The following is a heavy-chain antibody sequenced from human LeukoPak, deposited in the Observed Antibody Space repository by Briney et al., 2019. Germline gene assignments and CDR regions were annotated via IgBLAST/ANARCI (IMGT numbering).Heavy chain of an antibody. CDR1: GFTFSNYW. Sequence: PGGSLRLSCAASGFTFSNYWRHWVRQAPGKGLVWLSRLNGDGSQTRYADSVKGRFTISRDNAKNTVYLQMNSLRVEDTAVYFCAREGGEQELANWGQGTLVTVSS. CDR3: AREGGEQELAN. CDR2: LNGDGSQT. J-gene: IGHJ4*02. D-gene: IGHD6-13*01. V-gene: IGHV3-74*01.